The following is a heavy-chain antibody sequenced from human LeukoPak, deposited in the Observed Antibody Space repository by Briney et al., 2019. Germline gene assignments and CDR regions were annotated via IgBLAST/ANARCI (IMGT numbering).Heavy chain of an antibody. Sequence: ASVKVSCKASGYTFTNYGISWMRQAPGQGLEWMGWINPNSGGTNYAQKFQGRVTMTRDTSISTAYMELSRLRSDDTAVYYCARGGRIAVALYWGQGTLVTVSS. J-gene: IGHJ4*02. CDR3: ARGGRIAVALY. V-gene: IGHV1-2*02. CDR2: INPNSGGT. D-gene: IGHD6-19*01. CDR1: GYTFTNYG.